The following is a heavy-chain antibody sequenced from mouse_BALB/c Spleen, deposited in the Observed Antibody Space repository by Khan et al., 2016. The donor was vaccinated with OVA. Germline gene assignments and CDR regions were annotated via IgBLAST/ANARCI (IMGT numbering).Heavy chain of an antibody. Sequence: EVKLEESGPELGKPGASVKMSCKPSGYIFTNYVLHWVKQKPGQGLEWIGYINPYNGGTKYNEKFKGKATLASDKSSITAYLELSSLTSEDSAVYYCARGNWQSYYFDYWGQGTTLTLSS. D-gene: IGHD4-1*01. CDR1: GYIFTNYV. CDR2: INPYNGGT. V-gene: IGHV1S136*01. CDR3: ARGNWQSYYFDY. J-gene: IGHJ2*01.